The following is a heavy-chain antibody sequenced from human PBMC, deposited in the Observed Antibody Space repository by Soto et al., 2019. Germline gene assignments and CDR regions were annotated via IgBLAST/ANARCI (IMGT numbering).Heavy chain of an antibody. CDR1: GGSISSSSYY. CDR2: IYYSGST. D-gene: IGHD6-19*01. CDR3: ARHPYRLVLGWFDP. V-gene: IGHV4-39*01. Sequence: SETLSLTCTVSGGSISSSSYYWGWIRQPPGKGLEWIGSIYYSGSTYYNPSLKSRVTISVDTSKNQFSLKLSSVTAADTAVYYCARHPYRLVLGWFDPWGQGTLVTVSS. J-gene: IGHJ5*02.